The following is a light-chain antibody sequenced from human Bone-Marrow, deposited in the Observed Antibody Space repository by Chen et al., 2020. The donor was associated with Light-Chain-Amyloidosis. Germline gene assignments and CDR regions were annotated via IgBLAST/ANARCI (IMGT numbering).Light chain of an antibody. CDR2: SSS. CDR3: HQYGSSPWT. CDR1: QRVTTSS. J-gene: IGKJ1*01. Sequence: LTQYPGTLSLSPGQPATLSCRAGQRVTTSSLAWYQLRPGQAPRLLIFSSSRRATGIPDRFRGSGSGTDFTLTIDRLEPEDSALYCCHQYGSSPWTFGQGTRVEI. V-gene: IGKV3-20*01.